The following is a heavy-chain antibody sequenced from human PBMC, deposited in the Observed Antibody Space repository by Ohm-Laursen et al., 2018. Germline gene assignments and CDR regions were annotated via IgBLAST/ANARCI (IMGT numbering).Heavy chain of an antibody. V-gene: IGHV3-30*18. Sequence: SLRLSCSASGFTFSSYGMHWVRQAPGKGLEWVAVISYDGSNKYYADSVKGRFTISRDNSKNTLYLQMNSLRAEDTAVYYCAKESGIAAAGTGDWYFDLWGRGTLVTVSS. D-gene: IGHD6-13*01. CDR3: AKESGIAAAGTGDWYFDL. J-gene: IGHJ2*01. CDR1: GFTFSSYG. CDR2: ISYDGSNK.